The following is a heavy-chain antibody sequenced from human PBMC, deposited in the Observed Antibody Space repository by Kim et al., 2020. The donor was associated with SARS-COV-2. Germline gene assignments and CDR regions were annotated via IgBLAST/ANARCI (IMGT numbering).Heavy chain of an antibody. Sequence: NPSLMSRFTISVDPSKSQFSLKLNSGTAADTAVYYCARGSKGGGSYLNYWGRGTLVTVSS. D-gene: IGHD3-16*01. V-gene: IGHV4-34*01. CDR3: ARGSKGGGSYLNY. J-gene: IGHJ4*01.